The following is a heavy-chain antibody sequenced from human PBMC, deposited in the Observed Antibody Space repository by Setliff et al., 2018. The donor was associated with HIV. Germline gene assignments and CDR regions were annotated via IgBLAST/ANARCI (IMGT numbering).Heavy chain of an antibody. CDR1: GFTVSSYY. CDR2: IYSDGST. D-gene: IGHD6-13*01. J-gene: IGHJ3*02. V-gene: IGHV3-66*02. Sequence: GSLRLSCAASGFTVSSYYMAWVRQAPGKGLEWVSTIYSDGSTYHADSVKGRFTLSRDTSKNTLYLQMNSLKADDTAVYYCAGPFPGQGAAARENDAFDICGQGTMVTVSS. CDR3: AGPFPGQGAAARENDAFDI.